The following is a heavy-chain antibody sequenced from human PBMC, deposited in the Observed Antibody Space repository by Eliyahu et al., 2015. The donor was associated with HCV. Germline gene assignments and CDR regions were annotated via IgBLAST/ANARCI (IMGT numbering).Heavy chain of an antibody. CDR3: ARLYSNNKFDH. Sequence: QLQLQESGPGLVKPSETLSLTCTVSGGSISFYHWNWIRQSPGKGLEWIGDISYSVNTKYNPSLQSRVIISADTSKNQFFLKLSSVTAADTAVYYCARLYSNNKFDHWGQGSLVTVSS. CDR1: GGSISFYH. J-gene: IGHJ4*02. D-gene: IGHD4-11*01. V-gene: IGHV4-59*01. CDR2: ISYSVNT.